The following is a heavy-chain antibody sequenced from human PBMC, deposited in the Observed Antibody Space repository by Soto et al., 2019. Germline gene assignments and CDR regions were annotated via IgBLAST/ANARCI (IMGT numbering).Heavy chain of an antibody. Sequence: SVKVSCKASGGTFSSYAISWVRQAPGQGLEWMGGIIPIFGTANYAQKFQGRVTITADESTSTAYMELSSLRSEDTAVFYCARVTYNYYDSSGTDEWFDPWGQVTLVTVSS. CDR2: IIPIFGTA. V-gene: IGHV1-69*13. CDR3: ARVTYNYYDSSGTDEWFDP. D-gene: IGHD3-22*01. CDR1: GGTFSSYA. J-gene: IGHJ5*02.